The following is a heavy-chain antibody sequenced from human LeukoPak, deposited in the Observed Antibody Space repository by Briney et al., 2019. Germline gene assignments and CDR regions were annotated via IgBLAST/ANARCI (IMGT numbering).Heavy chain of an antibody. CDR2: ISSSSSYI. CDR3: ARDVPAPGAFDI. V-gene: IGHV3-21*01. CDR1: GFTVSSNY. Sequence: PGGSLRLSCAASGFTVSSNYMSWVRQAPGKGLEWVSSISSSSSYIYYADSVKGRFTISRDNAKNSLYLQMNSLRAEDTAVYYCARDVPAPGAFDIWGQGTMVTVSS. D-gene: IGHD2-2*01. J-gene: IGHJ3*02.